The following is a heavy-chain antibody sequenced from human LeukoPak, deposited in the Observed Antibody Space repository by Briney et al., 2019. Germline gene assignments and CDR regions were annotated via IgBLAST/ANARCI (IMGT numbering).Heavy chain of an antibody. J-gene: IGHJ4*02. V-gene: IGHV4-59*01. CDR1: GGSISSYY. CDR2: IYYTGST. D-gene: IGHD1-26*01. Sequence: SETLSLTCTVSGGSISSYYWSWIRQPPGKGLEWIGCIYYTGSTNYNPSLKSRVTISVDTSKNQFSLKLSSVTAADTAVYYCARDRGRYPYYFDYWGQGTLVTVSS. CDR3: ARDRGRYPYYFDY.